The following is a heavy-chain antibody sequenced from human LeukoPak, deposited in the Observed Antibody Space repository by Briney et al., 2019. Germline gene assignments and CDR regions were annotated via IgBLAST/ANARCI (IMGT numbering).Heavy chain of an antibody. CDR2: IYYSGST. CDR3: ARREKSPYYFDY. CDR1: GGSISSYY. J-gene: IGHJ4*02. V-gene: IGHV4-59*01. Sequence: PSETLSLTCTVSGGSISSYYWSWIRQPPGKGPEWIGYIYYSGSTNYNPSLKSRVTISVDTSKNQFSLKLSSVAAADTAVYYCARREKSPYYFDYWGQGTLVTVSS.